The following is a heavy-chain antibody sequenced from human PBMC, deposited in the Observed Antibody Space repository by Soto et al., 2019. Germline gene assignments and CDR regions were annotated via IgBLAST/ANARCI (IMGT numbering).Heavy chain of an antibody. J-gene: IGHJ4*02. D-gene: IGHD5-18*01. CDR2: ISYDGGTR. Sequence: GGSLRLSCAASEFPFSLFGMHLVRQSPGKGLEWVAVISYDGGTRYYADSVKGRFIISRDNSKSTLSLQMNSLRAEDTAIYYCARAGGHTYGFSLDYWGQGTLVTVSS. CDR1: EFPFSLFG. V-gene: IGHV3-30*03. CDR3: ARAGGHTYGFSLDY.